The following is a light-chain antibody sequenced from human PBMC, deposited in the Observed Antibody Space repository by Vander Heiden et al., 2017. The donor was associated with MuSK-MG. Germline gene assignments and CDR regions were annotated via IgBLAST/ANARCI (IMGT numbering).Light chain of an antibody. CDR3: QQSYSNPWT. CDR2: GAS. Sequence: QMTQSPSSLSASVGDRVTITCRASRSISTYLNWYQQKSGKAPTLLIYGASNLQSGVPSRFSGSNSGTDFTRTITSLQRGDSATYYCQQSYSNPWTFGQGTKVEIK. V-gene: IGKV1-39*01. J-gene: IGKJ1*01. CDR1: RSISTY.